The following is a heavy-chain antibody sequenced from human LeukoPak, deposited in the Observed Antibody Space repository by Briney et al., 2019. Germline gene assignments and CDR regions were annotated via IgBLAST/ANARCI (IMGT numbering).Heavy chain of an antibody. Sequence: GGSLRLSCAASGFTFSSYWMHWVRQAPGKGLVWVSRINTDGSSTSYADSVKGRFTISRDNAKNTLYLQMNSLRAADTAVYYGAKDEDSSGYDWGQGTLVTVSS. V-gene: IGHV3-74*01. CDR1: GFTFSSYW. D-gene: IGHD3-22*01. J-gene: IGHJ4*02. CDR3: AKDEDSSGYD. CDR2: INTDGSST.